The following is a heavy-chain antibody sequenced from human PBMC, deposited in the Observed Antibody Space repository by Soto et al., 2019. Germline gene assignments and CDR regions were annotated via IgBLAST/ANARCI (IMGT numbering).Heavy chain of an antibody. Sequence: SETLSLTCTISGGSISTGDYYWSWIRQPPGKGLEWIGNIYYSGSTYYNPSLKSRVTISIDTSKNQFSLKLSSVTAADTAVYYCASRKSSPYFDYWGQGTLVTVSS. V-gene: IGHV4-30-4*01. CDR1: GGSISTGDYY. CDR2: IYYSGST. J-gene: IGHJ4*02. D-gene: IGHD3-10*01. CDR3: ASRKSSPYFDY.